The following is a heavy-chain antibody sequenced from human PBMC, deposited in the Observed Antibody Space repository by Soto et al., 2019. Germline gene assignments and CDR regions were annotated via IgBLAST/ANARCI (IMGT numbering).Heavy chain of an antibody. V-gene: IGHV1-18*01. CDR3: ARVVYGDYFRPFWYFDY. Sequence: QVQLVQSGAEVKKPGASVKVSCKASGYTFTSYGISWVRQAPGQGLEWMGWISAYNGNTNYAQKLQGRVTMTTVTSTRTAYMELRSLRSDDTAGYYCARVVYGDYFRPFWYFDYWGQGTLVTVSS. D-gene: IGHD4-17*01. CDR2: ISAYNGNT. J-gene: IGHJ4*02. CDR1: GYTFTSYG.